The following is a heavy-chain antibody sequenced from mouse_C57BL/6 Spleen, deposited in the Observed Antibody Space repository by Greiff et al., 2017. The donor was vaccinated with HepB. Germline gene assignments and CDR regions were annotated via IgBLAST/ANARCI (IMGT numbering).Heavy chain of an antibody. D-gene: IGHD2-5*01. Sequence: EVMLVESGGGLVQPGGSLKLSCAASGFTFSDYYMYWVRQTPAKRLEWVAYISNGGGRTYYPDTVKGRFTISRYNAKNTLYQQMTRLKSEDTAMYYWARHDGYSNLFAYWGQGTLVTVSA. CDR1: GFTFSDYY. J-gene: IGHJ3*01. CDR2: ISNGGGRT. CDR3: ARHDGYSNLFAY. V-gene: IGHV5-12*01.